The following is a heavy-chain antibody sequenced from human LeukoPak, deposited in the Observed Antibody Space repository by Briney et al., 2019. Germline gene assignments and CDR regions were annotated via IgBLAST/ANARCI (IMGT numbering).Heavy chain of an antibody. D-gene: IGHD2-15*01. Sequence: GASVKVSCKASGYTFTSYDINWVRQATGQGLEWMGWMNPNSGNTGYAQKFQGRVTMTRSTSINTAYMELSSLRSEDTAVYYCARGQVLQHCSDGSCYHLDSWGQGTPVTVSS. J-gene: IGHJ4*02. V-gene: IGHV1-8*01. CDR1: GYTFTSYD. CDR3: ARGQVLQHCSDGSCYHLDS. CDR2: MNPNSGNT.